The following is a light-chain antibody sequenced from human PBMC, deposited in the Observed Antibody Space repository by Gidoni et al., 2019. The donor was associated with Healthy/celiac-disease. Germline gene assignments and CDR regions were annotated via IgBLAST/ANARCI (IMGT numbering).Light chain of an antibody. CDR2: AAS. Sequence: DIQMTHSPSSLSASVGDRVTITCRASQGISNYLAWYQQKPGKVPKLLIYAASTLQARVPSRFSGSGSGTDFTLTISSLQPEDVATYYCQKYNSAPNTFGPGTKVDIK. CDR1: QGISNY. J-gene: IGKJ3*01. V-gene: IGKV1-27*01. CDR3: QKYNSAPNT.